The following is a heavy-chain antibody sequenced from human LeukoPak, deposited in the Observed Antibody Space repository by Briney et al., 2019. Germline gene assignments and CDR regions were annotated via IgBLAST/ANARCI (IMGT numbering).Heavy chain of an antibody. D-gene: IGHD4-11*01. Sequence: ASVKVPYKASGYTFTAYFIHWVRQAPGQGLEWMGWINPNSGATHYEWNFQGRVTMTRDTSISTAYMELSSLRSDDTAVYYCTRPPTITTWRIFDFWGQGTLVTVSS. CDR2: INPNSGAT. V-gene: IGHV1-2*02. J-gene: IGHJ4*02. CDR3: TRPPTITTWRIFDF. CDR1: GYTFTAYF.